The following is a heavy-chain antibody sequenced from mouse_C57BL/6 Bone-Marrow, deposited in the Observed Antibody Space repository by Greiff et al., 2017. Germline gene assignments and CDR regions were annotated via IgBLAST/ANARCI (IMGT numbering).Heavy chain of an antibody. CDR3: ARRLRLRPAWFAY. D-gene: IGHD3-2*02. CDR1: GYTFTDYN. J-gene: IGHJ3*01. CDR2: INPNNGGT. Sequence: EVQLQQSGPELVKPGASVKMSCKASGYTFTDYNMHWVKQSHGKSLEWIGYINPNNGGTSYNQKFKGKATLTVNKSSSTAYMELRSLTSGDSAVYYCARRLRLRPAWFAYWGQGTLVTVSA. V-gene: IGHV1-22*01.